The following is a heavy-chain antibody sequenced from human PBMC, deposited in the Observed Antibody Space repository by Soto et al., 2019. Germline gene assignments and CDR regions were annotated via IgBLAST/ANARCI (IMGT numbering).Heavy chain of an antibody. D-gene: IGHD3-22*01. CDR1: GFTFSSYA. Sequence: GGSLRLSCAASGFTFSSYAMSWVRQAPGKGLEWVSAISGSGGSTYYADSVKGRFTISRDNSKNTLYLQMNSLRAEDTAVYYCAKGGPITMIVGDAFDIWGQGTMVTVSS. J-gene: IGHJ3*02. V-gene: IGHV3-23*01. CDR3: AKGGPITMIVGDAFDI. CDR2: ISGSGGST.